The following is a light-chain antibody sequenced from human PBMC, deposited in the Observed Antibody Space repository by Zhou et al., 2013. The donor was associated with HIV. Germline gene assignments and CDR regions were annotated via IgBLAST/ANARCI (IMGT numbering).Light chain of an antibody. J-gene: IGKJ3*01. Sequence: DIRMTQFPSSVSASVGDRVIITCRASQGISTWLAWYQQKPGKAPNLLLYGASTLQSGVPSRFSGRGSGTDFTLIISGLQPEDFATYYCQQANSFPFTFGPGTKV. V-gene: IGKV1-12*01. CDR3: QQANSFPFT. CDR2: GAS. CDR1: QGISTW.